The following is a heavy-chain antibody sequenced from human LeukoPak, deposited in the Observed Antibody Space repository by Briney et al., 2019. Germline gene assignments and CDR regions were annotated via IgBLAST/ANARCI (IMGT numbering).Heavy chain of an antibody. D-gene: IGHD5-18*01. CDR1: GYSFTSYW. CDR3: ARTVDTAMAAFDY. CDR2: IYPGDSDT. J-gene: IGHJ4*02. Sequence: GESLQISCQGSGYSFTSYWIGWERQMPGKGLEWMGIIYPGDSDTRYSPSFQGQVTISADKSISTAYLQWSSLKASDTAMYYCARTVDTAMAAFDYWGQGTLVTVSS. V-gene: IGHV5-51*01.